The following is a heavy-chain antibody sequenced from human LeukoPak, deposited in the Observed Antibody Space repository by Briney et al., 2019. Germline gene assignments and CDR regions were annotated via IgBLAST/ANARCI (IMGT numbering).Heavy chain of an antibody. CDR1: GDSISTYY. D-gene: IGHD2-8*01. CDR2: IYYSGST. CDR3: ATTPWRRYSVLTDWYFDL. V-gene: IGHV4-59*01. J-gene: IGHJ2*01. Sequence: PSETLSLTCTVSGDSISTYYWSWIRQPPGKGLEWIGYIYYSGSTNYNPSLKSRVTISIDTSKNQFSLKLSSVTAADTAMYYCATTPWRRYSVLTDWYFDLWGRGTLVTVSS.